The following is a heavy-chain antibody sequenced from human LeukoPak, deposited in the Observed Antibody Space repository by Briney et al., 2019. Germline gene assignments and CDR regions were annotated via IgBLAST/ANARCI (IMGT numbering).Heavy chain of an antibody. Sequence: GGSLRLSCAASGFTFSNYAMSGVRQAPGEGLEWVSAVSGIGGSTDYADSVKCRFTISRDNSDNALYLQMNSLRAEDTAVYYCAKVPKGGYFDYWGKGTMVTVSS. V-gene: IGHV3-23*01. J-gene: IGHJ4*02. CDR3: AKVPKGGYFDY. D-gene: IGHD2-2*01. CDR1: GFTFSNYA. CDR2: VSGIGGST.